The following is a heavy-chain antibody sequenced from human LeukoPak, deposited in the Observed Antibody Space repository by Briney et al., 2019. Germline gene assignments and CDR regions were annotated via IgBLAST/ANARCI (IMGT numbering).Heavy chain of an antibody. CDR2: ISGSGGST. CDR1: GFTFSSDA. CDR3: AKDADYYGSGTPYYMDV. Sequence: PGGSLRLSCAASGFTFSSDAMSWVRQAPGKGLEWVSAISGSGGSTYYADSVKGRFTISRDNSKNTLYLQMNSLRAEDTAVYYCAKDADYYGSGTPYYMDVWGKGTTVTVSS. D-gene: IGHD3-10*01. J-gene: IGHJ6*03. V-gene: IGHV3-23*01.